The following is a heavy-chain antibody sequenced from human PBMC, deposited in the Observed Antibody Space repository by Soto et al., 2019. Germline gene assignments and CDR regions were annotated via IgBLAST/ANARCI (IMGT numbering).Heavy chain of an antibody. CDR2: IYETGES. J-gene: IGHJ1*01. V-gene: IGHV4-59*01. CDR3: VRGAPGWWLAY. D-gene: IGHD2-21*01. CDR1: GDSISRYY. Sequence: QVQLQESGPGLVKHSETLSLTCSVSGDSISRYYWGWIRTPPGKGLEWLVDIYETGESNYSPSLKRRVTMSVDTYTKLFSLQLPSVTAADTAVYSCVRGAPGWWLAYWGQGTLVTVSA.